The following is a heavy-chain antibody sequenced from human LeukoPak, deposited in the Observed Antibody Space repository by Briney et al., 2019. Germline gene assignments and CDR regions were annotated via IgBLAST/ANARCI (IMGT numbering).Heavy chain of an antibody. CDR2: ISGSGGST. CDR3: AALDHGHDY. Sequence: GGSLRLSCAASGFTFSSYAMSWVRQAPGKGLEWVSAISGSGGSTYYADSVKGRFTISRDNGKDTLYLQMNSLRAEDTAVYYCAALDHGHDYWGQGTLVTVSS. CDR1: GFTFSSYA. V-gene: IGHV3-23*01. J-gene: IGHJ4*02.